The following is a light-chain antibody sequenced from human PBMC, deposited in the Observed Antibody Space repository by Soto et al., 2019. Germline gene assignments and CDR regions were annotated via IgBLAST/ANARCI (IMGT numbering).Light chain of an antibody. V-gene: IGKV1-6*01. Sequence: AIQMTQSPSSLSASVGDRVTITCRASQGIRNDLGWYQQKPGKAPKLLIYAASSLQSGVPSRFSGSGSGTDFTLTISSXXXEDFATYYCLQDYNYPRTFGQGTKV. J-gene: IGKJ1*01. CDR3: LQDYNYPRT. CDR1: QGIRND. CDR2: AAS.